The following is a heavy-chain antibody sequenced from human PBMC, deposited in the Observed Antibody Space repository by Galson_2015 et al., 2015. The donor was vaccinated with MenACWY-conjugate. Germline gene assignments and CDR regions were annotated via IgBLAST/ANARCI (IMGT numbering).Heavy chain of an antibody. J-gene: IGHJ4*02. CDR3: ARGVAMVRGVITPPHFDC. CDR1: GGSISRHY. Sequence: ETLSLTCTVSGGSISRHYWSWIRQPPGKGLEWIGYMYYTGSSNYNPSLKSRVTISLDTPKNQFSLKLSSVTAADTAVYYCARGVAMVRGVITPPHFDCWGQGIMVIVSS. V-gene: IGHV4-59*11. D-gene: IGHD3-10*01. CDR2: MYYTGSS.